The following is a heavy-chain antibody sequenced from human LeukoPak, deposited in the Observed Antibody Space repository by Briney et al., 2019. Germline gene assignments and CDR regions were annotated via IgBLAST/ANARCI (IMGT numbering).Heavy chain of an antibody. CDR2: INPNSGGT. J-gene: IGHJ6*03. D-gene: IGHD3-3*01. Sequence: ASVKVSCKASGYTFTGYYMHWVRQAPGQGLEWMGWINPNSGGTNYAQKFQGRVTMTRDTSISTAYMELSRLRSDDTAVYYCARVSYDFWSGKAPEDYYMDVWGKGTTVTVSS. V-gene: IGHV1-2*02. CDR3: ARVSYDFWSGKAPEDYYMDV. CDR1: GYTFTGYY.